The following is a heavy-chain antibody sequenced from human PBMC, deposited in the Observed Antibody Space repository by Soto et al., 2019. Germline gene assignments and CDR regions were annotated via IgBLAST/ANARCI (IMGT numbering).Heavy chain of an antibody. CDR3: ARGPPYGGNSGGATDY. V-gene: IGHV1-69*13. D-gene: IGHD4-17*01. CDR1: GGPFSSYA. CDR2: IIPIFGTA. J-gene: IGHJ4*02. Sequence: GGSVKVSFKASGGPFSSYAISLVRQAPGQGLEWIGGIIPIFGTANYAQKFQGRVTITADESTSTAYMELSSLRSEDTAVYYCARGPPYGGNSGGATDYWGQGTLVTVSS.